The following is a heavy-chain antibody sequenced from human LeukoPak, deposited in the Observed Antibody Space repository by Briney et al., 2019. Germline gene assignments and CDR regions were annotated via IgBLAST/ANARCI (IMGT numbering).Heavy chain of an antibody. D-gene: IGHD3-22*01. J-gene: IGHJ4*02. Sequence: ASVKVSCKASGYTFNGYYMHWVRQAPGQGLEWMGWINPSSGDTNYAQKFQGRVTMTRDTSISTAYMELTSLRSDVTAVYYCAGGRYYCDSSGYLKGYYFDYWGQGTLVTVSS. CDR1: GYTFNGYY. V-gene: IGHV1-2*02. CDR2: INPSSGDT. CDR3: AGGRYYCDSSGYLKGYYFDY.